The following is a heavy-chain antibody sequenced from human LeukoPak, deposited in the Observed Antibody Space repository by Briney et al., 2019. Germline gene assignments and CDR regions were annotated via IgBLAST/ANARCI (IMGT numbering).Heavy chain of an antibody. CDR2: IIPSFSTA. Sequence: CSVKVSCKASGGTFSSYAFSGVGQAPGQGVEWMGRIIPSFSTANYAQKFQGRVTITTDESMSKDYMELSSTRSEDTAVYYCASAPRGSYNWFDPWGQGTLVTVSS. CDR1: GGTFSSYA. V-gene: IGHV1-69*05. J-gene: IGHJ5*02. CDR3: ASAPRGSYNWFDP.